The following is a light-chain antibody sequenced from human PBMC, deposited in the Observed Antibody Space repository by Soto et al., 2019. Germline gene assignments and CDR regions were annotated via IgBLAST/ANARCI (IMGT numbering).Light chain of an antibody. CDR3: QESYRTPRT. CDR1: QTINAY. V-gene: IGKV1-39*01. Sequence: DIQMTQSPSSLSASVGDRVTITCRASQTINAYLNWYQQKPGKAPKLLIYAGSSLQSGVPSRFSGSGSGTDFNLTISSLQPEDFATYYCQESYRTPRTFGQGTRLEI. CDR2: AGS. J-gene: IGKJ2*01.